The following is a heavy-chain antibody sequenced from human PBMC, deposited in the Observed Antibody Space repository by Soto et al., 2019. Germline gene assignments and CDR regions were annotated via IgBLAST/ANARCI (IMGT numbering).Heavy chain of an antibody. CDR2: ISGRGGST. CDR3: AKDLVASNADYFDY. J-gene: IGHJ4*02. Sequence: EVQLLESGGGLVQPGGSLRLSCAASGFTFSSYAMSWVRQAPGKGMEWVAAISGRGGSTYYADSVKGRFTISRDNSKNTLYLQTNSLRAEDAAVYYCAKDLVASNADYFDYWGQGTLVTVSS. V-gene: IGHV3-23*01. D-gene: IGHD2-15*01. CDR1: GFTFSSYA.